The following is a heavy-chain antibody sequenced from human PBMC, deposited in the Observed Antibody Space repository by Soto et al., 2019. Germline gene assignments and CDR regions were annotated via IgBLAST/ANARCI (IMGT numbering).Heavy chain of an antibody. Sequence: SEALSLTCAVYGGSFSGYYWSWIRQPPGKGLEWIGEINHSGSTNYNPSLKSRVTISVDTSKNQFSLKLSSVTAADTAVYYCARGACWYKLWVLFDYWRQGTLVTVSS. D-gene: IGHD1-20*01. V-gene: IGHV4-34*01. CDR1: GGSFSGYY. CDR3: ARGACWYKLWVLFDY. CDR2: INHSGST. J-gene: IGHJ4*02.